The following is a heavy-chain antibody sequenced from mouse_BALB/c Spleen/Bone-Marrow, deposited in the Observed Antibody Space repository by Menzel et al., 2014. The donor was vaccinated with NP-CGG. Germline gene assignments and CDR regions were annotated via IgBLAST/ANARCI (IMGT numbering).Heavy chain of an antibody. V-gene: IGHV1S137*01. CDR2: ISTYYGDA. J-gene: IGHJ2*01. CDR3: ARDLDY. CDR1: GYTFTDYA. Sequence: VQLQQSGAELVRPGVSVKISCKGSGYTFTDYAMHWVKPSHAKSLEWIGVISTYYGDATYNQKFEGKATMTVDKSSSTAYMKLDRLTSEDSAIYYCARDLDYWGQGTTLTVSS.